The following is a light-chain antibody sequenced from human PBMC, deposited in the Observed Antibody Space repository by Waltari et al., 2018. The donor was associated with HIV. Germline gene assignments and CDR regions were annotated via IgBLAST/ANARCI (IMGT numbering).Light chain of an antibody. CDR3: CSYTGSSTRRPYV. V-gene: IGLV2-23*01. Sequence: QSALTQPASVSGSPGQSITIPCTGTSSDVGSYNLVSWYQQHPGKAPKVMIYEGSKRPSGVSNRLSGSKSGNTASLTISGLQAEDEADYYCCSYTGSSTRRPYVFGTGTKVTVL. J-gene: IGLJ1*01. CDR1: SSDVGSYNL. CDR2: EGS.